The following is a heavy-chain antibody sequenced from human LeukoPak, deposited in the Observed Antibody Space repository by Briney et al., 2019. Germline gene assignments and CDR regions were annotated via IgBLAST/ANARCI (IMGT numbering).Heavy chain of an antibody. CDR2: ISWNSGSI. J-gene: IGHJ3*02. V-gene: IGHV3-9*01. D-gene: IGHD3-10*01. CDR1: GFTFDDYA. CDR3: AKGPFGTYYYGSGSHDAFDI. Sequence: GRSLRLSCAASGFTFDDYAMHWVRQAPGKGLEWVSGISWNSGSIGYADSVKGRFTISRDNAKNSLYLQMNSLRAEDTALYYCAKGPFGTYYYGSGSHDAFDIWGQGTMVTVSS.